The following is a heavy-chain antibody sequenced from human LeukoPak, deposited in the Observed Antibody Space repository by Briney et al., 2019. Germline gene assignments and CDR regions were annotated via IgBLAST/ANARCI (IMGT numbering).Heavy chain of an antibody. CDR2: IYYSGST. J-gene: IGHJ4*02. CDR1: GGSFSGYY. Sequence: SETLSLTCAVYGGSFSGYYWSWIRQHPGKGLEWIGYIYYSGSTYYNPSLKSRVTISVDTSKDQFSLKLSSVTAADTAVYYCARDGYDSSGYYYDWGQGTLVTVSS. D-gene: IGHD3-22*01. CDR3: ARDGYDSSGYYYD. V-gene: IGHV4-31*11.